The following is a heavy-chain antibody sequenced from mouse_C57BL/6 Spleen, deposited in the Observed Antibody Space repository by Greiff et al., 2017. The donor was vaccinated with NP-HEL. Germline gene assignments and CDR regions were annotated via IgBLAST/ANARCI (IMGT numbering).Heavy chain of an antibody. D-gene: IGHD1-1*01. CDR2: INPNYGST. Sequence: EVQLQQSGPELVKPGASVKISCKASGYSFTDYNMNWVKQSNGKSLEWIGVINPNYGSTSYNQKFKGKATLTVDQSSSTAYMQLNSLTSEDSAVDDWASITTVVEGYFDVWGTGTTVTVSS. CDR1: GYSFTDYN. J-gene: IGHJ1*03. V-gene: IGHV1-39*01. CDR3: ASITTVVEGYFDV.